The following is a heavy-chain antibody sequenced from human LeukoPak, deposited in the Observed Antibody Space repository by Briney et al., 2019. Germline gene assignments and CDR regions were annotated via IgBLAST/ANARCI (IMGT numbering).Heavy chain of an antibody. CDR2: ISDSGSST. Sequence: GGSLSLSWAASGFFFSNYAVSWVRQAPGKGLEWVSGISDSGSSTYYADSVKGRFTISRDNFKNTLFLQMSSLRAEDTAIYYCAKKTSYHFDYWGQGTLVTVSS. CDR3: AKKTSYHFDY. V-gene: IGHV3-23*01. D-gene: IGHD2-2*01. CDR1: GFFFSNYA. J-gene: IGHJ4*02.